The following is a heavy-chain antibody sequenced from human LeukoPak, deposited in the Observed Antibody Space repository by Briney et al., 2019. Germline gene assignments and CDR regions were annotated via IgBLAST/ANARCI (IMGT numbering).Heavy chain of an antibody. CDR1: GGSINSSHW. D-gene: IGHD3-22*01. CDR3: ARDRYYYDSSGSGAFDI. CDR2: TYHSDYT. Sequence: PSETLSLTCAVSGGSINSSHWWSWVRQSPGKGLEWIGNTYHSDYTNYNPSLKSRATISVDKSKNQLSLKVTSVTAADTAVYYCARDRYYYDSSGSGAFDIWGQGTMVTVSS. J-gene: IGHJ3*02. V-gene: IGHV4-4*02.